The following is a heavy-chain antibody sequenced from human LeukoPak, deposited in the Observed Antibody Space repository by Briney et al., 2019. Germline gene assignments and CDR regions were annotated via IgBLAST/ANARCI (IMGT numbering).Heavy chain of an antibody. CDR1: GGSISGHY. J-gene: IGHJ6*02. V-gene: IGHV4-59*11. D-gene: IGHD3-16*01. CDR2: IHYSGRP. CDR3: ARFGVDYDMDV. Sequence: SETLSLTCTVSGGSISGHYWTWIRQPPGKGLEWIGQIHYSGRPDYNPSLKSRVTISVDSSKNQLSLKVTSVTGADTAVYYCARFGVDYDMDVWGQGTTVTVSS.